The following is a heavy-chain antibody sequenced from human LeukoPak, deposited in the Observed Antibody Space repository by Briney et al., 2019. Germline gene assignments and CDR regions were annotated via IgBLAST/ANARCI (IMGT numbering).Heavy chain of an antibody. V-gene: IGHV3-21*01. D-gene: IGHD3-10*01. Sequence: GGSLRLSCAASGFTFSRYSMNWVRQAPGKGLEWVPSISSSGDYMNYADSVKGRFTISRDNAKNSLYLQMNSLRAEDTAVYYCARGASEWFGESTVWGQGTLVTVSS. CDR2: ISSSGDYM. CDR3: ARGASEWFGESTV. CDR1: GFTFSRYS. J-gene: IGHJ4*02.